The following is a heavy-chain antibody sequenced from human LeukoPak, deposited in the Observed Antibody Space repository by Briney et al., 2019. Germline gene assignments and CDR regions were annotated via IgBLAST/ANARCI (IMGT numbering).Heavy chain of an antibody. CDR3: AGGYGSSWSFDH. J-gene: IGHJ4*02. Sequence: PSETLSLTCGVSGVSIKSYCWNWVRQSPGRGLEWIGYMHHSGSSHYNPFLKSRVSISLDTSKNQFYLRVSSVTAADTAVYYCAGGYGSSWSFDHWGQGTLATVSS. CDR2: MHHSGSS. CDR1: GVSIKSYC. D-gene: IGHD2-2*01. V-gene: IGHV4-59*01.